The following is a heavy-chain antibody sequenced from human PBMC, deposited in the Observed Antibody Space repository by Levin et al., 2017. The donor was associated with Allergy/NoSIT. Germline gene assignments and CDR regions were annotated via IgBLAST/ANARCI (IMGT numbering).Heavy chain of an antibody. V-gene: IGHV5-51*01. CDR1: GYSFTRYW. D-gene: IGHD6-25*01. J-gene: IGHJ3*01. Sequence: PGGSLKLSCKGSGYSFTRYWIGWVRQMPGKGLEWMGIIYPGDSDTRNSPSFEGQVTISADKSISTAYLQWTSLKASDTAMYYCARLRAAAPDAFDVWGQGTMVTVSS. CDR2: IYPGDSDT. CDR3: ARLRAAAPDAFDV.